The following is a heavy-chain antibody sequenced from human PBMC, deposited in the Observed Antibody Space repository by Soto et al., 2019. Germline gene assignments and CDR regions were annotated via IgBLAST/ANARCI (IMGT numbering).Heavy chain of an antibody. CDR3: ARGGGIYYDFWSGSTYYYYGLDX. D-gene: IGHD3-3*01. V-gene: IGHV3-7*03. CDR2: IKKDGSEK. J-gene: IGHJ6*02. Sequence: GGSLRLSCAASGFTFSSYWMSWVRQTPGRGLEWVSSIKKDGSEKYSVDSVKGRFTISIDKDKNSLYLQMNSLRAEDTAVYYCARGGGIYYDFWSGSTYYYYGLDXWGQVTPVTVS. CDR1: GFTFSSYW.